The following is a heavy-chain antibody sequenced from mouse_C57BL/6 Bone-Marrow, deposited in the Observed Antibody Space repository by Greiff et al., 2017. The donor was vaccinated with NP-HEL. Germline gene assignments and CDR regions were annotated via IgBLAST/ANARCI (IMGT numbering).Heavy chain of an antibody. CDR3: ARQDSSGYPAWCAY. D-gene: IGHD3-2*02. CDR1: GYAFTNYL. J-gene: IGHJ3*01. CDR2: INPGSGGT. V-gene: IGHV1-54*01. Sequence: QVQLQQSGAELVRPGTSVKVSCKASGYAFTNYLIEWVKQRPGQGLEWIGVINPGSGGTNYNEKFKGKATLTADKSSSTAYMQLSSLTSEDSAVYFCARQDSSGYPAWCAYWGQGTLVTVSA.